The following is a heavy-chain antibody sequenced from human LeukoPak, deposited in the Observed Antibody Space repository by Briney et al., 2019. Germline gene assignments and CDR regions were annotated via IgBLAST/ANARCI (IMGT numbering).Heavy chain of an antibody. CDR1: GFTFSSYA. Sequence: GGSLRLSCAASGFTFSSYAMSWVRQAPGKGLEWVSAISGSGGSTYYADSVKGRFTISRDNSKNTLYLQMNSLRAEDTAVYYCARDPGTIFGVVLYYFDYWGQGTLVTVSS. V-gene: IGHV3-23*01. J-gene: IGHJ4*02. D-gene: IGHD3-3*01. CDR2: ISGSGGST. CDR3: ARDPGTIFGVVLYYFDY.